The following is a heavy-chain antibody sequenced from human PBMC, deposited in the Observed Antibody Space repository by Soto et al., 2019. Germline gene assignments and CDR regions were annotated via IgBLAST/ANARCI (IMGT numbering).Heavy chain of an antibody. V-gene: IGHV3-23*01. D-gene: IGHD6-13*01. CDR1: GFTFSNYA. Sequence: EVQLLESGGGLVQPGGSLSLSCAASGFTFSNYAVTWVRQAPGTGLEWVSTISGSGGSTYYADSVKGRFTISRDNSKNTLYLQMNSLRAADTAVYYCAKDQGSSWYEIDYWGPGTLVTVSS. CDR2: ISGSGGST. J-gene: IGHJ4*02. CDR3: AKDQGSSWYEIDY.